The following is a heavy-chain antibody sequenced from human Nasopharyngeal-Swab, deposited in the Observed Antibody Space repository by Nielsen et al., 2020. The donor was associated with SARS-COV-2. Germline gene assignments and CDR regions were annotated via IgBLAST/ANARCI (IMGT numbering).Heavy chain of an antibody. D-gene: IGHD5-12*01. Sequence: GESLKISCAASGFTFSSYSMNWVRQAPGKGLEWVSYISSSSTIYYADSVKGRFTISRDNARRSLFLQMISLRAEDTAVYYCARGVGAYDLDYYMDVWGKGTTVTVSS. V-gene: IGHV3-48*04. CDR2: ISSSSTI. CDR3: ARGVGAYDLDYYMDV. J-gene: IGHJ6*03. CDR1: GFTFSSYS.